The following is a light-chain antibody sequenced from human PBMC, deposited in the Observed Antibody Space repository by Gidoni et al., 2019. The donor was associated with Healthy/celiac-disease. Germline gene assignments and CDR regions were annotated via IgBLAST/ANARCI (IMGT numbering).Light chain of an antibody. CDR2: AAS. V-gene: IGKV1-8*01. Sequence: AIRMTQSPSSFSASTGDRVTITCRASQGISSYLAWYQQKPGKAPKLLIYAASTLQSGVPSRFSGSGSGTDFTLTISCLQSEDVATYYCQQYYSYPQTFXXXTKVEIK. J-gene: IGKJ1*01. CDR3: QQYYSYPQT. CDR1: QGISSY.